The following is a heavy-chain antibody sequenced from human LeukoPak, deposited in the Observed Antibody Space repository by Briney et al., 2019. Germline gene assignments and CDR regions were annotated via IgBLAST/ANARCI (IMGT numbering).Heavy chain of an antibody. CDR1: GFTFSSYS. Sequence: GGSLRLSXAASGFTFSSYSMNWVRQAPGKGLEWVSYISSSSSTIYYAGSVKGRFTISRDNAKNSLYLQMNSLRAEDTAVYYCARGFGLKDYWGQGTLVTVSS. D-gene: IGHD3-16*01. CDR3: ARGFGLKDY. J-gene: IGHJ4*02. V-gene: IGHV3-48*01. CDR2: ISSSSSTI.